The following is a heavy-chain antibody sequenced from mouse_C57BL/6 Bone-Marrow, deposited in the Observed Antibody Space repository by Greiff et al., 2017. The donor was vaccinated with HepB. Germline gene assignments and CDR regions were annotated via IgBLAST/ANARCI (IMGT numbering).Heavy chain of an antibody. CDR1: GFTFSSYG. CDR2: ISSGGSYT. CDR3: ARQGGLLFAY. V-gene: IGHV5-6*01. Sequence: EVKLMESGGDLVKPGGSLKLSCAASGFTFSSYGMSWVRQTPDKRLEWVATISSGGSYTYYPDSVKGRFTISRDNAKNTLYLQMSSLKSEDTAMYYCARQGGLLFAYWGQGTLVTVSA. D-gene: IGHD6-1*01. J-gene: IGHJ3*01.